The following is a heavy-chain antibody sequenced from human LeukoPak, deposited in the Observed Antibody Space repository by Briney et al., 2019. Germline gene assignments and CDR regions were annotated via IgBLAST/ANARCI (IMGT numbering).Heavy chain of an antibody. D-gene: IGHD1-26*01. Sequence: GGSLRLSCAASGFTFSSYGMHWVRQAPGKGLEWVAVISYDGSNKYYADSVKGRFTISRDNSKNTLYLQMNSLRAEDTAVYYCAKDLRWALLGMVYWGQGTLVTVSS. J-gene: IGHJ4*02. V-gene: IGHV3-30*18. CDR2: ISYDGSNK. CDR1: GFTFSSYG. CDR3: AKDLRWALLGMVY.